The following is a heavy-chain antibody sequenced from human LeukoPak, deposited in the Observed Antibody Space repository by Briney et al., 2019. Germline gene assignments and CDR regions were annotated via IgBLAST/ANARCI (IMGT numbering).Heavy chain of an antibody. CDR1: GGSVTSGSYY. V-gene: IGHV4-61*02. CDR2: IYHSGST. Sequence: SQTLSLTCTVSGGSVTSGSYYWSWIRQPAGKGLKWIGSIYHSGSTYYNPSLKSRVTISVDTSKNQFSLKLSSVTAADTAVYYCARTNWITYYFDYWGQGTLVTVSS. CDR3: ARTNWITYYFDY. D-gene: IGHD1-1*01. J-gene: IGHJ4*02.